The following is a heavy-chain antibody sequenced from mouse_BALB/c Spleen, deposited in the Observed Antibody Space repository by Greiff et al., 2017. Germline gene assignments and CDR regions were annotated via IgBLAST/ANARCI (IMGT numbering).Heavy chain of an antibody. CDR2: IYPGNGGT. V-gene: IGHV1-12*01. J-gene: IGHJ3*01. D-gene: IGHD2-10*01. Sequence: QVQLQQSGAELVRSGASVKMSCKASGYTFTSYNMHWVKQTPGQGLEWIGYIYPGNGGTNYNQKFKGKATLTADTSSSTAYMQISSLTSEDSAVYFCARGAYYGNYAFAYWGQGTLVTVSA. CDR3: ARGAYYGNYAFAY. CDR1: GYTFTSYN.